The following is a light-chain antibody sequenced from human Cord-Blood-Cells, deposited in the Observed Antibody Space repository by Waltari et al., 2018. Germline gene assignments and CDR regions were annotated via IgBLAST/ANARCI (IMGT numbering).Light chain of an antibody. CDR3: SSYTSSSTWV. J-gene: IGLJ3*02. V-gene: IGLV2-14*01. CDR2: DVS. CDR1: SSDVGGYNY. Sequence: QSALTQPASVSGSPGQSITISCTGTSSDVGGYNYVSWYQQHPGKAPTLMIYDVSKRPSGVSNRFSGSKSGTTASLTISGLQAEDEADYYCSSYTSSSTWVFGGGTKLTVL.